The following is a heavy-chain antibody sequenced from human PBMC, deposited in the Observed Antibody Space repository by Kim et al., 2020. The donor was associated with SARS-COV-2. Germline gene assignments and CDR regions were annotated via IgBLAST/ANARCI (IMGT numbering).Heavy chain of an antibody. V-gene: IGHV1-69*13. CDR2: IIPIFGTA. CDR3: ALAGAAGTWDFQH. CDR1: GGTFSSYA. Sequence: SVKVSCKASGGTFSSYAISWVRQAPGQGLEWMGGIIPIFGTANYAQKFQGRVTITADESTSTAYMELSSLRSEDTAVYYCALAGAAGTWDFQHWGQGTLVTVSS. J-gene: IGHJ1*01. D-gene: IGHD6-13*01.